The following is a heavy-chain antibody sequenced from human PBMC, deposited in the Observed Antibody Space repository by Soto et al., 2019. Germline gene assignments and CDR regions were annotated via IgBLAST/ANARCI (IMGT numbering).Heavy chain of an antibody. CDR3: GRDPQSGRNFDY. CDR1: GGAISSSNW. D-gene: IGHD1-26*01. Sequence: QVQLQASGPGLVKPSETLSLTCAVSGGAISSSNWLSWVRQPPEKGLEWIGEIYHKGITNYNPSLQSRVTILVDKSKNQVSLKLTSVTAADTAVYYCGRDPQSGRNFDYWGQGILVTVSP. J-gene: IGHJ4*02. CDR2: IYHKGIT. V-gene: IGHV4-4*02.